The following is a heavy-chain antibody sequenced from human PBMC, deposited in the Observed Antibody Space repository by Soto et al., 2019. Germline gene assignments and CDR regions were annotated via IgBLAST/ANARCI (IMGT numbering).Heavy chain of an antibody. CDR1: GFTFSSYG. V-gene: IGHV3-33*01. Sequence: GGSLRLSCAASGFTFSSYGMHWVRQAPGKGLEWVAVIWYDGSNKYYADSVKGRFTISRDNSKNTLYLQMNSLRAEDTAVYYCARDSGLLEWLLYGMDVWGQGTTVTVSS. J-gene: IGHJ6*02. CDR3: ARDSGLLEWLLYGMDV. CDR2: IWYDGSNK. D-gene: IGHD3-3*01.